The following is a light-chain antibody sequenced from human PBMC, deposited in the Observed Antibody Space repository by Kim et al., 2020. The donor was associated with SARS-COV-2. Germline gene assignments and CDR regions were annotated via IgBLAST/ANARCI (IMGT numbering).Light chain of an antibody. CDR1: QSVSSY. V-gene: IGKV3-11*01. J-gene: IGKJ4*01. CDR2: DAS. CDR3: QQRSNWPLLT. Sequence: EIVLTQSPATLSLSPGERATLSCRASQSVSSYLAWYQQKPGQAPRLLIYDASNSATGIPARFSGSGSGTDFTLTISSLEPEDFGVYYCQQRSNWPLLTFGGGTKVDIK.